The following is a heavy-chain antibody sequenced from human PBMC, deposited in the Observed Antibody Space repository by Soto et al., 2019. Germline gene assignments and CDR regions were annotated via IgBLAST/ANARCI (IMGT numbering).Heavy chain of an antibody. CDR1: GFTFSTYA. CDR2: IDNSGGIT. D-gene: IGHD5-18*01. V-gene: IGHV3-23*05. Sequence: GXSLILSCAASGFTFSTYAMSCVRQAPWKGLEWVSTIDNSGGITYYADSVKGRFTISRDNSKNTLYLQMNSLRAEDTAVYYCAKGGYNYGFLFDCWGQGTLVTVSS. CDR3: AKGGYNYGFLFDC. J-gene: IGHJ4*02.